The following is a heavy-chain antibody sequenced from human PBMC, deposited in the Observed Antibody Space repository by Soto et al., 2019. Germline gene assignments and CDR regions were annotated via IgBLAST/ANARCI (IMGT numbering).Heavy chain of an antibody. CDR3: ARDRSTLSIKILGVVILDV. CDR2: IRAYNGNT. V-gene: IGHV1-18*04. J-gene: IGHJ6*02. Sequence: ASVKVSCNAYAYTFYSYGNDRVRQGPGQGLEWMGWIRAYNGNTNSAKKLHGRVAMTTDTSTSTAYMDLRRLRSYDTAVYYCARDRSTLSIKILGVVILDVWGQGTTVTVSS. D-gene: IGHD3-3*01. CDR1: AYTFYSYG.